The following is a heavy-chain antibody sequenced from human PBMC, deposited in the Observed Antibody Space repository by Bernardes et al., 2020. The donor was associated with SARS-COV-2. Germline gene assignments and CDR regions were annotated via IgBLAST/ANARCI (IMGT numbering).Heavy chain of an antibody. J-gene: IGHJ3*01. CDR1: EFTLSNYW. V-gene: IGHV3-74*01. CDR3: TRVLEGRAGTFDV. CDR2: IDSDGRVT. D-gene: IGHD2-15*01. Sequence: GGSLRLSCAGSEFTLSNYWMHWVRRAPGKGLVWVSRIDSDGRVTNYAGSVKGRFTISRDNARNTLYLQMNSLRDEDTAVYYCTRVLEGRAGTFDVWGQGTMVTVSS.